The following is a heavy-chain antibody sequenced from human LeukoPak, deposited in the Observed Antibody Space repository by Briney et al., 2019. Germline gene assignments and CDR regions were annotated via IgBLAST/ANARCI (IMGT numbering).Heavy chain of an antibody. D-gene: IGHD1-1*01. V-gene: IGHV3-21*01. J-gene: IGHJ3*02. Sequence: GGSLRLSCAASGFTFSSYSMNWVRQAPGKGLEWISGISSSAKYMNYADSVKGRFTISRDNAKHSLFLGMNSLRGEDTAIYYCAKYFSLLVVGTGAFDMWGQGTLVTVSS. CDR1: GFTFSSYS. CDR3: AKYFSLLVVGTGAFDM. CDR2: ISSSAKYM.